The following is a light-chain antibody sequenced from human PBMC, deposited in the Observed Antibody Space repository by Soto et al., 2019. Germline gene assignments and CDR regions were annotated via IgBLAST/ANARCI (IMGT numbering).Light chain of an antibody. V-gene: IGLV2-23*02. CDR3: CSYAGSYTYV. CDR1: SSDVGSYNF. CDR2: EVS. Sequence: QSVLTQPASVSGSPGQSITISCTGTSSDVGSYNFVSWYQQHPGKAPKLMIYEVSKRPSGVSNGFSGSKSGNTASLTISGLQAEDEADYYCCSYAGSYTYVFGTGTQLT. J-gene: IGLJ1*01.